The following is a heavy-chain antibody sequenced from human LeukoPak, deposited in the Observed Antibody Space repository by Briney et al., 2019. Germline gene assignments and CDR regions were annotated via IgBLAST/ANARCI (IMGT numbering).Heavy chain of an antibody. CDR2: FDPEDGET. CDR3: ARPGYGGNPHAFDI. D-gene: IGHD4-23*01. Sequence: ASVKVSCKVSGYTLTELSMHWVRQAPGKGLEWMGGFDPEDGETIYAQKFQGRVTMTEDTSTDTAYMELSSLRSEDTAVYYCARPGYGGNPHAFDIWGQGTMVTVSS. CDR1: GYTLTELS. V-gene: IGHV1-24*01. J-gene: IGHJ3*02.